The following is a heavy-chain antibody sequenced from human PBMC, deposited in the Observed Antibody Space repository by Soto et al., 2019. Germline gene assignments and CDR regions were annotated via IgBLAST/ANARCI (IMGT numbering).Heavy chain of an antibody. CDR1: GGTISGYY. V-gene: IGHV4-4*07. Sequence: LSLTCTVTGGTISGYYWTWIRQSAGGGLEWIGRIYSSGSTNYNPSLKSRVTISLDTSMNHFSLRLSSVTAADTAVYYCARGQRFSDWFDPWGQGALVTVSS. J-gene: IGHJ5*02. CDR2: IYSSGST. D-gene: IGHD3-3*01. CDR3: ARGQRFSDWFDP.